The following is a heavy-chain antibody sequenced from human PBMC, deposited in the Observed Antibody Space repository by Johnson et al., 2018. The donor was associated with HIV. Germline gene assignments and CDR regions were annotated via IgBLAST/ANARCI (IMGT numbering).Heavy chain of an antibody. CDR3: ATGRQWLVLDAFDI. V-gene: IGHV3-74*02. CDR1: GFTLSNAW. D-gene: IGHD6-19*01. Sequence: VQLVESGGGLVQPGGSLRLSCAASGFTLSNAWMSWVRQAPGTGLVWVSHINTDGSSTSYADSVTGRFTVSRDNAKNTLYVQMNSLRAEDTAVYYCATGRQWLVLDAFDIWGQGTMVTVSS. CDR2: INTDGSST. J-gene: IGHJ3*02.